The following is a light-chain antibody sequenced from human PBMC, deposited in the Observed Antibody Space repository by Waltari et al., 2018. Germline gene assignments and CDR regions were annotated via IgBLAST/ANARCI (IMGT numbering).Light chain of an antibody. CDR3: QQTYTTPTWT. Sequence: DIQMTQSPLSLSASVGDRVTITCWARQTISKYLNWYQQKPGKAPKLLIHAASRLQSGVPSRFSGSGSETEFTLTINSLQLEDCAIYYCQQTYTTPTWTFGQGTRVDIK. J-gene: IGKJ1*01. CDR1: QTISKY. CDR2: AAS. V-gene: IGKV1-39*01.